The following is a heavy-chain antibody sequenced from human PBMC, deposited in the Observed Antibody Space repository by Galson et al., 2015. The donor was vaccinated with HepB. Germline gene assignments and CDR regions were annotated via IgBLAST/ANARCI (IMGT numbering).Heavy chain of an antibody. CDR1: GGSFSGYY. J-gene: IGHJ3*02. V-gene: IGHV4-34*01. CDR3: ARGETILDAFDI. D-gene: IGHD3-3*01. CDR2: INHSGST. Sequence: LSLTCSVYGGSFSGYYWSWIRQPPGKGLEWIGEINHSGSTNYNPSLKSRVTISVDTSKNQFSLKLSSVTAADTAVYYCARGETILDAFDIWGQGTMVTVSS.